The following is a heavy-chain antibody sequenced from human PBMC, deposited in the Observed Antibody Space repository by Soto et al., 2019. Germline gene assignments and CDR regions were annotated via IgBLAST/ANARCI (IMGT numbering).Heavy chain of an antibody. J-gene: IGHJ6*02. CDR3: ARARFSQWSQDYYGLDV. Sequence: SETLSLTCGLSGSLPVGSLSTYFWTWIRQPPGKGLEWIGEINHSGSPNYSPSLRGRVTISLDTSKKQFSLNLSSVTAADTAVYFCARARFSQWSQDYYGLDVWXQGTTVTVSS. CDR1: GSLPVGSLSTYF. CDR2: INHSGSP. V-gene: IGHV4-34*01. D-gene: IGHD3-3*01.